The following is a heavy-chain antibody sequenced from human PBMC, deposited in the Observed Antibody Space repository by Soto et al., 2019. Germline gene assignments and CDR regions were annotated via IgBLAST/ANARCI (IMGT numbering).Heavy chain of an antibody. CDR3: ARASGHIYATLHGPFDH. D-gene: IGHD2-8*01. J-gene: IGHJ4*02. CDR2: ISHDGNNK. CDR1: GFTFNRHP. Sequence: QVQLVESGGGVVQPGRSLRLSCAASGFTFNRHPLHWVRQAPGKGLEWVAVISHDGNNKYYADSVKGRFTISRDNSMNMLYLQMHGLRTEVTAIFYCARASGHIYATLHGPFDHWGQGALVTVSS. V-gene: IGHV3-30-3*01.